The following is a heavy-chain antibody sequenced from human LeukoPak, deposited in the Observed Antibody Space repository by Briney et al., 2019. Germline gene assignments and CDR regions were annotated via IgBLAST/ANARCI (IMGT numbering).Heavy chain of an antibody. CDR1: GFTFSNYG. CDR3: ARERYGATSPFDY. D-gene: IGHD4-23*01. V-gene: IGHV3-33*08. J-gene: IGHJ4*02. CDR2: IWYDGSNK. Sequence: PGRSLRLSCKASGFTFSNYGMHWVRQAPGKGLEWVAVIWYDGSNKYHADSVKGRLTIPRDNSKNTLYLQMNSLRAEDTAVYYCARERYGATSPFDYWGQGTLVTVSS.